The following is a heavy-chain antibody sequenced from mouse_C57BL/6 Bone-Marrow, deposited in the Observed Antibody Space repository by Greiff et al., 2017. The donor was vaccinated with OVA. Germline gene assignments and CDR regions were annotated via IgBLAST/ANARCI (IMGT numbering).Heavy chain of an antibody. CDR3: ARSGYYAEDY. J-gene: IGHJ4*01. CDR2: INPGSGGT. D-gene: IGHD1-3*01. CDR1: GYAFTNYL. Sequence: VQLLESGAELVRPGTSVKVSCKASGYAFTNYLIDWVKQRPGQGLEWIGVINPGSGGTNYNEKFKGKATLTADKSSSTAYMQLSSLTSEDSAVYYCARSGYYAEDYWGQGTSVTVSS. V-gene: IGHV1-54*01.